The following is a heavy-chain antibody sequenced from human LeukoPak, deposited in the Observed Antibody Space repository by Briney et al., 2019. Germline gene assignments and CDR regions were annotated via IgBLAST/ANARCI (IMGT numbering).Heavy chain of an antibody. Sequence: GGFLRLSCAASGFTFSSYAMSWVRQAPGRGLEWVSSISGSGGSTYYADSVKGRFTIPRDNSKDTLYLQMHSLRGEDTAVYFCAKDRDYDFWSGYYWDNWGQGTLVTVSS. CDR1: GFTFSSYA. D-gene: IGHD3-3*01. CDR3: AKDRDYDFWSGYYWDN. J-gene: IGHJ4*02. V-gene: IGHV3-23*01. CDR2: ISGSGGST.